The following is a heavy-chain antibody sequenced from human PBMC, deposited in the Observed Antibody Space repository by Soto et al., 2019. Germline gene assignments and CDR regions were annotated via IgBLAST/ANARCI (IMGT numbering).Heavy chain of an antibody. CDR3: ARGHCSSSGCEYSTRFDP. CDR2: IYPGDFDT. V-gene: IGHV5-51*01. Sequence: PGESLRISCKGSGYSFTSYWIGWVRQMPGKGLEWMGMIYPGDFDTSYSPSFQGEVTISADKPSSTAYLHWSSLKTSDTAIYYCARGHCSSSGCEYSTRFDPWGQGTLVTVSS. J-gene: IGHJ5*02. CDR1: GYSFTSYW. D-gene: IGHD2-2*01.